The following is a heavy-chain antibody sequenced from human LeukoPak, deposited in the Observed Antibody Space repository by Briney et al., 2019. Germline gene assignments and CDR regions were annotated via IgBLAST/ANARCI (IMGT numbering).Heavy chain of an antibody. CDR2: NYPSSSCT. D-gene: IGHD5-24*01. J-gene: IGHJ6*03. CDR1: GYSFTRYW. V-gene: IGHV5-51*01. CDR3: ARLPGATGHARYYYYYYMDV. Sequence: GESLKTFWRGSGYSFTRYWNGWVRQMPGKGLEWVGINYPSSSCTRYSPSFQGQVTVSADKSISTAYLQWSSLKASDTAMYYCARLPGATGHARYYYYYYMDVWGKGTTVTVSS.